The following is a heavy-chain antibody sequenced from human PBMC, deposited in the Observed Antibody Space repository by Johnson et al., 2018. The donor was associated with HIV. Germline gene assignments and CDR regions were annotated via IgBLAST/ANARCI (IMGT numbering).Heavy chain of an antibody. CDR2: ISYDGSNK. D-gene: IGHD6-19*01. Sequence: QVQLVESGGGVVQPGRSLRLSCAASGFTFSSYAMHWVRQAPGKGLEWVAVISYDGSNKYYADSVKGRFTISRDNAKNSLYLQVNSLRVGDMTVNYCVRDQGSGWPTNAFDIWGRGTRVTVSS. CDR3: VRDQGSGWPTNAFDI. V-gene: IGHV3-30-3*01. J-gene: IGHJ3*02. CDR1: GFTFSSYA.